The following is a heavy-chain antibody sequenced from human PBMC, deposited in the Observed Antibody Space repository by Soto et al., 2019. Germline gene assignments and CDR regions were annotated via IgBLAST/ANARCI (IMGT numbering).Heavy chain of an antibody. J-gene: IGHJ4*02. CDR2: IYSGGST. V-gene: IGHV3-53*01. CDR3: ARVVLRVGTSMVYRFDD. D-gene: IGHD1-26*01. CDR1: GFTVSSNY. Sequence: PGGSLRLSCAASGFTVSSNYMSWVRQAPGKGLEWVSIIYSGGSTYYTDSVRGRFSISRDSSRNTVYLQMNSLRVEDTALYYCARVVLRVGTSMVYRFDDWGQGTLVTVSS.